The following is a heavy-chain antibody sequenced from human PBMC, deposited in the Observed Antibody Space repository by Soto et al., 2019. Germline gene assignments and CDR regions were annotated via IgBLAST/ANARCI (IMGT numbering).Heavy chain of an antibody. V-gene: IGHV1-58*02. Sequence: QMQLVQSGPEVKKPGTSVKVSCKASGFTFTSSAMQWVRQARGQRLEWIGWIVVGSGNTNYAQKFQERVTITRDMSTSTAYMELSSLRSEDTAVYYCAADSVAAAGIHYYYGMDVWGQGTTVTVSS. J-gene: IGHJ6*02. CDR1: GFTFTSSA. CDR3: AADSVAAAGIHYYYGMDV. CDR2: IVVGSGNT. D-gene: IGHD6-13*01.